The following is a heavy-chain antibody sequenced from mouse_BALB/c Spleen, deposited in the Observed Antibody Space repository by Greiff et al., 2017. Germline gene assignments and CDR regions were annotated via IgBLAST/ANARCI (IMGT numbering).Heavy chain of an antibody. Sequence: EVQGVESGGGLVQPGGSLRLSCATSGFTFTDYYMSWVRQPPGKALEWLGFIRNKANGYTTEYSASVKGRFTISRDNSQSILYLQMNTLRAEDSATYYCARSSFDGYSFAYWGQGTLVTVSA. D-gene: IGHD2-3*01. CDR1: GFTFTDYY. J-gene: IGHJ3*01. V-gene: IGHV7-3*02. CDR2: IRNKANGYTT. CDR3: ARSSFDGYSFAY.